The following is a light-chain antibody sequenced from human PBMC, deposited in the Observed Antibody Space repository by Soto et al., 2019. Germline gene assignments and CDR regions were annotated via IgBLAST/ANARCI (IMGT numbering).Light chain of an antibody. CDR1: QSVTSSY. J-gene: IGKJ1*01. CDR3: QQYGSLPWT. V-gene: IGKV3-20*01. Sequence: EIVLTQSPGTLSLSPGERATLSCRASQSVTSSYLVWYQQKPGQAPRLLIYGASSRATGIPDRFSGSGSGTDFTLTISRLEPEDSAVYYCQQYGSLPWTFGQGTKVEFK. CDR2: GAS.